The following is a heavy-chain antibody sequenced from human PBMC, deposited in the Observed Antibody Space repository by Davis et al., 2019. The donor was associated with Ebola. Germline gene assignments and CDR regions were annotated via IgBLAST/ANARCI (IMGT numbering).Heavy chain of an antibody. J-gene: IGHJ6*02. V-gene: IGHV4-39*07. CDR1: GGSISSSSYY. CDR2: IYYSGST. D-gene: IGHD4-17*01. Sequence: MPSETLSLTCTVSGGSISSSSYYWGWIRQPPGKGLEWIGSIYYSGSTYYNPSLKSRVTISVDTSKNQFSLKLSSVTAADTAVYYCARDPSPYGDYGHGMDVWGQGTTVTVSS. CDR3: ARDPSPYGDYGHGMDV.